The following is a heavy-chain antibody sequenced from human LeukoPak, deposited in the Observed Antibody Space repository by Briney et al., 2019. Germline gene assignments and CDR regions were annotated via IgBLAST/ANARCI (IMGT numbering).Heavy chain of an antibody. CDR1: GDTFSSYA. J-gene: IGHJ6*02. V-gene: IGHV1-69*13. D-gene: IGHD7-27*01. CDR3: ARNWGYGYYYYGMDV. CDR2: IIPIFGTS. Sequence: ASVKVSCKASGDTFSSYAISWVRQAPGQGLEWMGGIIPIFGTSNYAQKFQGRVTITADESTSTAYMELSSLRSEDTAVYYCARNWGYGYYYYGMDVWGQGTTVTVSS.